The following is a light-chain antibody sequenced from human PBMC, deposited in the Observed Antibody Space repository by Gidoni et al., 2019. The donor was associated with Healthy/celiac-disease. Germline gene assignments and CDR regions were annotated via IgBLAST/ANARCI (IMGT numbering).Light chain of an antibody. J-gene: IGLJ2*01. Sequence: QSVLTQPPSASGTPGQGVTISCSGSSSNIGSNTVNWYQQLPGTAPKLLIYSNNQRPSGVPDRFSGSKSGASASLAISGLQSGDEADYYCAAWDDSLNGPVFGGGTKLTVL. CDR3: AAWDDSLNGPV. CDR2: SNN. V-gene: IGLV1-44*01. CDR1: SSNIGSNT.